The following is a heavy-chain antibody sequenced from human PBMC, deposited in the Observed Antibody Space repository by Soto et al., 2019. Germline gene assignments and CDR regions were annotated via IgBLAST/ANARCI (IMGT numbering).Heavy chain of an antibody. J-gene: IGHJ5*02. CDR1: GGSFSGYY. Sequence: PSETLSLTCAVYGGSFSGYYWSWIRQPPGKGLEWIGEINHSGSTNYNPSLKSRVTISVDTSKNQFSLKLSSVTAADTAVYYCARGRTAYDYVWGSYRGNWFDPWGQGTLVTVS. CDR3: ARGRTAYDYVWGSYRGNWFDP. V-gene: IGHV4-34*01. CDR2: INHSGST. D-gene: IGHD3-16*02.